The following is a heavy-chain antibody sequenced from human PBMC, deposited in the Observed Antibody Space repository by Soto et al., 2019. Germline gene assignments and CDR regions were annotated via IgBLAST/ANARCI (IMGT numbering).Heavy chain of an antibody. CDR1: CSSISSGYY. Sequence: ETLSLTCPVSCSSISSGYYWCWIRQPPGKGLEWIGSIYHSGGTYYNPSLKSRVTISVDTSKNQFSLKLSSVTAADTAVYYCARDPTPGSWNYCGQGTLVTVYS. V-gene: IGHV4-38-2*02. CDR3: ARDPTPGSWNY. J-gene: IGHJ4*02. D-gene: IGHD2-15*01. CDR2: IYHSGGT.